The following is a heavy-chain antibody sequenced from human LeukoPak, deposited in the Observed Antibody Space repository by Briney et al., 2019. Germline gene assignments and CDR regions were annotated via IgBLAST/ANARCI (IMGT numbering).Heavy chain of an antibody. CDR3: AGLGYCSGGSCYFPRYYYYYMDV. J-gene: IGHJ6*03. CDR1: GGSFSGYY. Sequence: SETLSLTCAVYGGSFSGYYWSWIRQPPGKGLEWIGEINHSGSTNYNPSLKSRVTISVDTSKNQFSLKLSSVTAADTAVYYCAGLGYCSGGSCYFPRYYYYYMDVWGKGTTVTISS. V-gene: IGHV4-34*01. D-gene: IGHD2-15*01. CDR2: INHSGST.